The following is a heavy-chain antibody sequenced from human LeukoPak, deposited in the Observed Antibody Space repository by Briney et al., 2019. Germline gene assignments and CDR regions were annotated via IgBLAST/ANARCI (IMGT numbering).Heavy chain of an antibody. Sequence: PGGSLRLSCAASGFTFDDYAMHWVRQAPGKGLEWVSGISWNSGSIGYADSVKGRFTISRDNAKNSLYLQMNSLRAEDTALYYCAEGAMILSSAPLDYWGQGTLVTVSS. V-gene: IGHV3-9*01. CDR1: GFTFDDYA. CDR3: AEGAMILSSAPLDY. D-gene: IGHD3-22*01. J-gene: IGHJ4*02. CDR2: ISWNSGSI.